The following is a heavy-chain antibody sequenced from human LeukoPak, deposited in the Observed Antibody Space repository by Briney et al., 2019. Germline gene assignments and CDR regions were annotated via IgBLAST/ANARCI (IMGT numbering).Heavy chain of an antibody. CDR3: AALNLDYGGNGWGAY. J-gene: IGHJ4*02. Sequence: GTSVKVSCKASGFTFTSSAMQWVRQARGQRLEWIGWIVVGSGNTNYAQKFQERVTITRDMSTSTAYMELSSLRSEDTAVYYCAALNLDYGGNGWGAYWGQGTLVTVSS. D-gene: IGHD4-23*01. V-gene: IGHV1-58*02. CDR1: GFTFTSSA. CDR2: IVVGSGNT.